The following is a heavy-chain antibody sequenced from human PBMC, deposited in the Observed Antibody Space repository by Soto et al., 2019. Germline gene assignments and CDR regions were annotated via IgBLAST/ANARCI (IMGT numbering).Heavy chain of an antibody. V-gene: IGHV5-51*01. CDR1: GYRLGGFW. J-gene: IGHJ4*01. D-gene: IGHD3-3*02. Sequence: ESVKISCKVVGYRLGGFWVGWVRQFPGKGLEWMGIIYPGDSDTRYSPSIQGRVTISVDTSIKTAYIQRHSLTASDTGTYYCATTRDTSASFFFDSWGRGTLVTVSS. CDR3: ATTRDTSASFFFDS. CDR2: IYPGDSDT.